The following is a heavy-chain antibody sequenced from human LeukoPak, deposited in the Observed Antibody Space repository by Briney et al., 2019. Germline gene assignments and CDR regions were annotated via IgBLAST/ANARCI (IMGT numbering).Heavy chain of an antibody. D-gene: IGHD4-17*01. Sequence: GASVKVSCKASGYTFTGYYMHWVRQAPGQGLEWMGWISPNGGGTNYAQRFQGRVTMTRDTSISTAYMELSRLRSDDTAVYYCARGASGVYTVTTSWFDPWGQGTLVTVSS. CDR3: ARGASGVYTVTTSWFDP. V-gene: IGHV1-2*02. CDR1: GYTFTGYY. CDR2: ISPNGGGT. J-gene: IGHJ5*02.